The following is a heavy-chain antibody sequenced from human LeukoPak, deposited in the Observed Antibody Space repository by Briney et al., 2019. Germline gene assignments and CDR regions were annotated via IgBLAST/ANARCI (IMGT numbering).Heavy chain of an antibody. CDR2: IYYDGFT. CDR3: ARGGLDYFDS. Sequence: SETLSLTCNVSGGFINSYYWSWIRQPPGKGVEWIGYIYYDGFTKYNPSLKSRVTISVDASKNQFSLKLSSLTAADTAVYYCARGGLDYFDSWGQGTLVTVSS. J-gene: IGHJ4*02. V-gene: IGHV4-59*01. CDR1: GGFINSYY. D-gene: IGHD6-19*01.